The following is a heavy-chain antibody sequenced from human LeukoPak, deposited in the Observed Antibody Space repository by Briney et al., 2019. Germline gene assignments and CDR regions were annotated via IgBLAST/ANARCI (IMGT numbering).Heavy chain of an antibody. D-gene: IGHD6-13*01. V-gene: IGHV4-59*01. CDR2: IYYSGST. CDR1: GGSISSYY. J-gene: IGHJ5*02. CDR3: AKLAAAAWFDP. Sequence: AETLSLTCTVSGGSISSYYWSWIRQPPGKGLEWIGYIYYSGSTNYNPSLKSRVTISVDTSKNQFSLKLSSVTAADTAVYYCAKLAAAAWFDPWGQGTLVTVSS.